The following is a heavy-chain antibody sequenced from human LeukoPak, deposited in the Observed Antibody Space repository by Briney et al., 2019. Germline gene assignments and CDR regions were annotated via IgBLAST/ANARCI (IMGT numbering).Heavy chain of an antibody. V-gene: IGHV3-7*01. CDR3: ARGARHDFWSGS. CDR2: IKEDGSEK. D-gene: IGHD3-3*01. CDR1: GLTLSRYW. J-gene: IGHJ5*02. Sequence: GGSLRLSCAASGLTLSRYWMNWIRQAPGKGLEWVANIKEDGSEKYYVDSVKGRFTISRDNAKNSLYLQMNSLSGDDTAVYYCARGARHDFWSGSWGQGTLVTVSS.